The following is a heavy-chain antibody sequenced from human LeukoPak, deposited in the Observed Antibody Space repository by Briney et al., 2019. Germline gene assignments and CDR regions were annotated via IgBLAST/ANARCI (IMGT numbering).Heavy chain of an antibody. Sequence: GGSLRLSCAASGFTFSSYWMHWVRQAPGKGLVWVSRINSDGSSTSYADSVKGRFTISRDNAKNTLYLQMNSLRAEDTAVYYCXXXXXXXXPXYYYYGMDVWGQGTTVTVSS. CDR2: INSDGSST. V-gene: IGHV3-74*01. J-gene: IGHJ6*02. CDR3: XXXXXXXXPXYYYYGMDV. CDR1: GFTFSSYW.